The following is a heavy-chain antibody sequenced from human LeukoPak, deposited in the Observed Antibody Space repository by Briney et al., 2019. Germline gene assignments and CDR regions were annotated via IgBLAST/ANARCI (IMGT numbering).Heavy chain of an antibody. CDR3: ARGELRVGATAFDY. CDR2: IYYSGST. Sequence: SETLSLTCTVSGGSISSYYWSWIRQPPGKGLEWIGYIYYSGSTNHNPSLKSRVTMSVDTSKKQFSLKLSSVTAADTAVYYCARGELRVGATAFDYWGQGTLVTGSS. D-gene: IGHD1-26*01. J-gene: IGHJ4*02. CDR1: GGSISSYY. V-gene: IGHV4-59*01.